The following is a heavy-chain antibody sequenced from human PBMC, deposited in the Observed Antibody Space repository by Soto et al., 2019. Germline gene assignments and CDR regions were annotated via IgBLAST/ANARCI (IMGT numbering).Heavy chain of an antibody. V-gene: IGHV4-61*01. CDR1: GGSVSSGSYY. D-gene: IGHD3-3*01. CDR2: IYYSGST. Sequence: QVQLQESGPGLVKPSETLSLTCTVSGGSVSSGSYYWSWIRQPPGKGLEWIGYIYYSGSTNYNPSLKSRVTISVDTSKNQFSLKLSSVTAADTAVYYCPRNDFWSGYFYYYGMDVWGQGTTVTVSS. J-gene: IGHJ6*02. CDR3: PRNDFWSGYFYYYGMDV.